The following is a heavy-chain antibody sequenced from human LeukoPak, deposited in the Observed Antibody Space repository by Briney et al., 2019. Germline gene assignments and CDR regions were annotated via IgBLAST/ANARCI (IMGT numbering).Heavy chain of an antibody. CDR2: IIPSFGTA. CDR3: ARGLSAGGYSSYYFDY. J-gene: IGHJ4*02. V-gene: IGHV1-69*01. CDR1: GCTFSSYA. Sequence: GSSVKVSCKASGCTFSSYAISWVRQAPGQGLEWMGGIIPSFGTANYAQKFQGRVTITADESTSTAYMELSSLRSEDTAVYYCARGLSAGGYSSYYFDYWGQGTLVTVSS. D-gene: IGHD5-18*01.